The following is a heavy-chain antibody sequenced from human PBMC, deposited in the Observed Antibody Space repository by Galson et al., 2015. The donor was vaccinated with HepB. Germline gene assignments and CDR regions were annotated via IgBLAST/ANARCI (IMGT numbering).Heavy chain of an antibody. D-gene: IGHD4-17*01. CDR1: GFTFSSYW. Sequence: SLRLSCAASGFTFSSYWMHWVRQAPGKGLVWVSRINSDGSSTSYADSVKGRFTISRDNAKNTLYLQMNSLRAEDTAVYYCARAYHGVVHWFDPWGQGTLVTVSS. CDR2: INSDGSST. CDR3: ARAYHGVVHWFDP. J-gene: IGHJ5*02. V-gene: IGHV3-74*01.